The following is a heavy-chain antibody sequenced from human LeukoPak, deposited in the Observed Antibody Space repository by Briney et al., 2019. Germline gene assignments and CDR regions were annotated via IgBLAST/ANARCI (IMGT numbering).Heavy chain of an antibody. J-gene: IGHJ4*02. CDR3: ARGSGYNYYYFDY. V-gene: IGHV3-21*01. D-gene: IGHD5-24*01. CDR2: ISSSSSYI. CDR1: GFTFSSYS. Sequence: GGSLRLSCAASGFTFSSYSMNWVRQAPGKGLEWVSFISSSSSYIYYADSVEGRFTISRDNAKNSLYLQMNSLRAEDTAVYYCARGSGYNYYYFDYWGQGTLVTVSS.